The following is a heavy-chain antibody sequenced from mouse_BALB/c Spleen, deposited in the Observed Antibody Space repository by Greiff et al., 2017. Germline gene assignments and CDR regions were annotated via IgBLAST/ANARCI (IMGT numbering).Heavy chain of an antibody. Sequence: EVQRVESGGDLVKPGGSLKLSCAASGFTFSSYGMSWVRQTPDQRLEWVATISSGGSYTYYPDSVKGRFTISRDNAKNTLYLQMSSLKSEDTAMYYCARQNYDYDGLPYFDYWGQGTTLTVSS. J-gene: IGHJ2*01. CDR1: GFTFSSYG. V-gene: IGHV5-6*01. D-gene: IGHD2-4*01. CDR3: ARQNYDYDGLPYFDY. CDR2: ISSGGSYT.